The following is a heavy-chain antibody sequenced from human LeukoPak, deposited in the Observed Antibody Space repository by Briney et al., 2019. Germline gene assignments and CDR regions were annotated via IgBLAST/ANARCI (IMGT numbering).Heavy chain of an antibody. CDR3: ARVAAAGTNWFDP. D-gene: IGHD6-13*01. Sequence: PGGSLRLSCAASGFTFSSYEMNWVRQAPGKGLEWVSYISSSGSTIYYADSVKGRFTISRDNAKNSLYLQMNSLRAEDTAVYYCARVAAAGTNWFDPWGQGTLVTVSS. CDR2: ISSSGSTI. V-gene: IGHV3-48*03. J-gene: IGHJ5*02. CDR1: GFTFSSYE.